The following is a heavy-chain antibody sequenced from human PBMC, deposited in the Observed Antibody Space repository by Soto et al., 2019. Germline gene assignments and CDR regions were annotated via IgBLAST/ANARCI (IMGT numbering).Heavy chain of an antibody. V-gene: IGHV3-23*01. Sequence: EVQLLESGGGLVQPGGSLRLSCAASGFTFSSYAMSWVRQAPGKGLEWVSAISGSGGSTYYADSVKGRFTISRDNSKNTLYLQLNSLRAEDTSVYCSATEATIVGATTFDYWGEGTLVTVSS. J-gene: IGHJ4*02. CDR1: GFTFSSYA. CDR2: ISGSGGST. D-gene: IGHD1-26*01. CDR3: ATEATIVGATTFDY.